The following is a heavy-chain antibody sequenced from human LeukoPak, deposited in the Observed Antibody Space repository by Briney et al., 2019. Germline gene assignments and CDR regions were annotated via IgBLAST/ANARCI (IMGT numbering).Heavy chain of an antibody. V-gene: IGHV3-23*01. J-gene: IGHJ6*02. CDR1: GFTFSSSA. D-gene: IGHD1-14*01. CDR3: AKVSGGGLYYDGMDV. Sequence: PGGCLRLSCAASGFTFSSSAMSWVRQVPGKGLEWVSVISGSGGTTYYADSVKGRFTISRDSSKNTLYLQMNSLRAEDTAVYYCAKVSGGGLYYDGMDVWGQGTTVTVSS. CDR2: ISGSGGTT.